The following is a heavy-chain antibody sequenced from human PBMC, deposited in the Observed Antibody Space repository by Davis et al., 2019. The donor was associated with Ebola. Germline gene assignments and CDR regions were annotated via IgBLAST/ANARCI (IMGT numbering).Heavy chain of an antibody. CDR1: GYTFTGYY. J-gene: IGHJ6*02. Sequence: ASVKVSCKASGYTFTGYYMHWVRQAPGQGLEWMGWINPNSGGTNYAQKFQGWVTMTRDTSISTAYMELSRLRSDDTAVYYCARDGLHYYYGMDVWGQGTTVTVSS. CDR2: INPNSGGT. CDR3: ARDGLHYYYGMDV. V-gene: IGHV1-2*04.